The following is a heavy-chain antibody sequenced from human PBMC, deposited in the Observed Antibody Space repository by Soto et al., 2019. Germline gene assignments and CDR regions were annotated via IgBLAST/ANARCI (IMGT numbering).Heavy chain of an antibody. Sequence: GGSLRLSCAASGFTFSSYAMSWVRQAPGKGLEWVSAISGSGGSTYYADSVKGRFTISRDNSKNTLYLQMNSLRAEDTAVYYCAKDLYSGSYSPCSNWGQGTLVTVSS. CDR1: GFTFSSYA. V-gene: IGHV3-23*01. CDR3: AKDLYSGSYSPCSN. CDR2: ISGSGGST. J-gene: IGHJ4*02. D-gene: IGHD1-26*01.